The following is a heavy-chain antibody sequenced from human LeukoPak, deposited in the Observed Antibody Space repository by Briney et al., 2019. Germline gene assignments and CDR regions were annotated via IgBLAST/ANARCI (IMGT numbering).Heavy chain of an antibody. CDR2: IYDSAST. Sequence: ETLSFTCTVSGGSISSSSYYWAWIRQPPGKGLAWIGSIYDSASTYYNPSLKSRVTISVDTSKNQFSLKLSSVTDPDTAVYYCARVGYRGYEESYYNYGMDVWGQGTTVTVSS. J-gene: IGHJ6*02. D-gene: IGHD5-12*01. CDR1: GGSISSSSYY. CDR3: ARVGYRGYEESYYNYGMDV. V-gene: IGHV4-39*01.